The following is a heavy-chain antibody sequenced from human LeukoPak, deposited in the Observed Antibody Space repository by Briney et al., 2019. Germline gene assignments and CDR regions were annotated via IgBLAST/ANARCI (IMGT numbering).Heavy chain of an antibody. Sequence: SETLSLTCNVSGDTVINNHYYWGWIRQSPGKGLEWIANIFYSGALFSRGDTYYNPSLKSRVTISVDTSKNQFSLKVRSVTAADTAVYYCASWRGYRGYDYGFDYWGQGTLVTVSS. V-gene: IGHV4-39*07. CDR1: GDTVINNHYY. D-gene: IGHD5-12*01. CDR3: ASWRGYRGYDYGFDY. CDR2: IFYSGALFSRGDT. J-gene: IGHJ4*02.